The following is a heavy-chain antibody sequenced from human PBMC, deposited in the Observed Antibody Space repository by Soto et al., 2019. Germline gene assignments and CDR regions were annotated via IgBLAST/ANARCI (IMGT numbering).Heavy chain of an antibody. V-gene: IGHV1-3*01. CDR1: GYTFTRYN. CDR2: INPGSGRT. J-gene: IGHJ4*02. D-gene: IGHD2-21*01. Sequence: GASVKVSCKASGYTFTRYNVHWVRQAPGQRLEWMGWINPGSGRTRYSQNFQGRVTFTKDTSANTAYMDLSGLISEDTAVYYCARPQDYQDCPDFCGQGTLVTVSS. CDR3: ARPQDYQDCPDF.